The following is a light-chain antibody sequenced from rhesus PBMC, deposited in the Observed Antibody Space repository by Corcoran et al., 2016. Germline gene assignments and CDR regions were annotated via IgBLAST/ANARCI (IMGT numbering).Light chain of an antibody. J-gene: IGKJ1*01. Sequence: DIQMTQSPSSLSASVGDTVTITCRASQGISNYLAWYQQQPGKAPKPLIYYASNLESGVPSRFSGSGSGTGFTLTISSLQPEDFATYYCQQHNSYPRTIGQGTKVEIK. CDR1: QGISNY. V-gene: IGKV1S14*01. CDR3: QQHNSYPRT. CDR2: YAS.